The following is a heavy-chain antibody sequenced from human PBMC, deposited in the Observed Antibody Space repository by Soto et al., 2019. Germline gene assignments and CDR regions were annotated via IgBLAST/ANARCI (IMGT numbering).Heavy chain of an antibody. CDR2: IYYSGST. D-gene: IGHD3-10*01. CDR3: ARTYYYGSGSLYYFDY. J-gene: IGHJ4*02. V-gene: IGHV4-59*01. CDR1: GGSISSYY. Sequence: SETLSLTCTVSGGSISSYYWSWIRQPPGKGLEWIGYIYYSGSTNYNPSLKSRVTISVDTSKNQFSLKLSSVTAADTAVYYCARTYYYGSGSLYYFDYWGQGTLVTVSS.